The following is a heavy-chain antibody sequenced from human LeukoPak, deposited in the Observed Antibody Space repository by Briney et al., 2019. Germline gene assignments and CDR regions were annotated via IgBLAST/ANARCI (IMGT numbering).Heavy chain of an antibody. J-gene: IGHJ4*02. CDR3: ARDGNSYGPDFDY. D-gene: IGHD5-18*01. Sequence: SETLSLTCTVSGGSISSYHWSWIRQPAVKGLEWIGHININEGPKYNPSLRSRVTMSADTSRNQYSLKLSSVTAADTAVYYCARDGNSYGPDFDYWGQGTLVTVSS. CDR1: GGSISSYH. CDR2: ININEGP. V-gene: IGHV4-4*07.